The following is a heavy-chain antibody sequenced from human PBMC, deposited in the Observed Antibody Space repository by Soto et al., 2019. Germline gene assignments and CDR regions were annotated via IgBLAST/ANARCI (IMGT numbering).Heavy chain of an antibody. V-gene: IGHV1-2*02. CDR1: GYTFTGYY. Sequence: ASVKVSCKASGYTFTGYYMHWVRQAPGQGLEWMGWINPNSGGTDYAQKFQGRVTMTRDTSISTAYMELRSLRSDDTAVYYCARDRCSSTSCHDYFDYWGQGTLVTVSS. CDR2: INPNSGGT. D-gene: IGHD2-2*01. J-gene: IGHJ4*02. CDR3: ARDRCSSTSCHDYFDY.